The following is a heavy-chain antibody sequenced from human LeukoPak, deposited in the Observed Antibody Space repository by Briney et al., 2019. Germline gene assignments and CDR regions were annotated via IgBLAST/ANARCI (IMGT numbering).Heavy chain of an antibody. V-gene: IGHV3-21*01. CDR1: GFTFSSYT. Sequence: GGSLRLSCAASGFTFSSYTMNWVRQAPGKGLEWVSSISSSRGYIYYADSVKGRFTISRDNAKNSLYLQMNSLRAEDTAVYYCARPTLAYCGGDCFKPFDYWGQGTLVTVSP. CDR3: ARPTLAYCGGDCFKPFDY. J-gene: IGHJ4*02. CDR2: ISSSRGYI. D-gene: IGHD2-21*02.